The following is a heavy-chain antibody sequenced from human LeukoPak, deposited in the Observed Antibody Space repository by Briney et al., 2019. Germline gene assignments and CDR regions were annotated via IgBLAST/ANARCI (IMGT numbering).Heavy chain of an antibody. Sequence: GASVTVSCTASGYTFTSYGISWVRQAPGQGLEWMGGIIPIFGTANYAQKFQGRVTITADESTSTAYMELSSLRSEDTAVYYCATPTYIVATIGVSTPFGSNGNYYYYGMDVWGQGTTVTVSS. CDR1: GYTFTSYG. J-gene: IGHJ6*02. V-gene: IGHV1-69*13. CDR3: ATPTYIVATIGVSTPFGSNGNYYYYGMDV. CDR2: IIPIFGTA. D-gene: IGHD5-12*01.